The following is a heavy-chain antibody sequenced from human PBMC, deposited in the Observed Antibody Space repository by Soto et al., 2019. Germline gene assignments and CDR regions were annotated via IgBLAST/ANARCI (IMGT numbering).Heavy chain of an antibody. CDR1: GFTFSSYW. CDR3: ARARIAAAGTRYYYYGMGV. Sequence: GGSLRLSCAASGFTFSSYWMSWVRQAPGKGLEWVANIKQDGSEKYYVDSVKGRFTISRDNAKNSLYLQMNSLRAEDTAVYYCARARIAAAGTRYYYYGMGVWGQGTTVTVSS. CDR2: IKQDGSEK. V-gene: IGHV3-7*03. J-gene: IGHJ6*02. D-gene: IGHD6-13*01.